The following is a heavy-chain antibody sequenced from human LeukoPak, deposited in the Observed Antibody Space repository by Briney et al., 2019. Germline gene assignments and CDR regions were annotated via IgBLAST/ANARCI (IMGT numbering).Heavy chain of an antibody. V-gene: IGHV3-21*01. Sequence: GGSLRLSCAASGLTFNSYTMNWVRQAPGKGLEWVSSISSSSSYIYYAASVKGRFTISRDNAKNSLYLQMNSLRAEDTAVYYCARDLAVAGIGDFDYWGQGTLVTVSS. CDR2: ISSSSSYI. J-gene: IGHJ4*02. D-gene: IGHD6-19*01. CDR1: GLTFNSYT. CDR3: ARDLAVAGIGDFDY.